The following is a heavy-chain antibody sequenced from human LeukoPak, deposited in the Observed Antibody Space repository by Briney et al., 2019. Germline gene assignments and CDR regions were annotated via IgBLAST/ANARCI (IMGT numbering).Heavy chain of an antibody. Sequence: GGSLRLSCTGTGFNFNMFAIHWVRQAPGQGLEWVSGLSRGGSTTNYADSLKGRFTGSRDRSTNTVFLQMNSLRTEDTALYYCAKEQRIRHCSEGVCTEGYYFDYWGQGTLVTVSS. V-gene: IGHV3-23*01. CDR1: GFNFNMFA. CDR2: LSRGGSTT. D-gene: IGHD2-8*01. J-gene: IGHJ4*02. CDR3: AKEQRIRHCSEGVCTEGYYFDY.